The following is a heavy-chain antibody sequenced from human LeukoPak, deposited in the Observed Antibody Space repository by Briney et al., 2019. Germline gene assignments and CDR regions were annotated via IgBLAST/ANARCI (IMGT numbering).Heavy chain of an antibody. CDR2: ITFKGDIQ. J-gene: IGHJ4*02. CDR3: AKDGQQLAYYFDY. Sequence: GGSLRLSCAASGFTFSSYAMGWVRQAPGKGLEWVSDITFKGDIQNYADSVKGRFTISRDNSKDTLYLQMNSLRAEDTAVYYCAKDGQQLAYYFDYWGQGTLVTVSS. CDR1: GFTFSSYA. V-gene: IGHV3-23*01. D-gene: IGHD6-13*01.